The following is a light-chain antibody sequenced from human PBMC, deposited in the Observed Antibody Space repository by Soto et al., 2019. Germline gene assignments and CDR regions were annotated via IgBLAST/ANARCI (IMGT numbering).Light chain of an antibody. Sequence: EIVMTQAPATLSVSPGETVTLSFRASQSVRTNLAWYQHKPGQSPRLLIYGASNRAAGFPARFSGSGSGTEFTLTISSLQSEDFAVYYCQQYNDNWPTFGQGTKVDIK. CDR3: QQYNDNWPT. J-gene: IGKJ1*01. CDR2: GAS. CDR1: QSVRTN. V-gene: IGKV3-15*01.